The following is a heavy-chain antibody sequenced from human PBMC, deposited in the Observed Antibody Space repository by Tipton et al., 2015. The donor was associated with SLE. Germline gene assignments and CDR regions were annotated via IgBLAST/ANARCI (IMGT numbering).Heavy chain of an antibody. J-gene: IGHJ5*02. V-gene: IGHV4-34*01. CDR2: INHSGST. D-gene: IGHD4-17*01. CDR3: ARRDYGDYVRWFVP. Sequence: TLSLTCAVYGGSFSGYYWSWIRQPPGKGLEWIGEINHSGSTNYNPSLKSRVTISVDTSKNQFSLKLSSVTAADTAVYYCARRDYGDYVRWFVPWGQGSLVTVSS. CDR1: GGSFSGYY.